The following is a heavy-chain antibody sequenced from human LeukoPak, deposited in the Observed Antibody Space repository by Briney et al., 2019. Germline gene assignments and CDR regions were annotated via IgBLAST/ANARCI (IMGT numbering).Heavy chain of an antibody. Sequence: SETLSLTCTVSGGSIRSYYWSWIRQPPGKGLEWIGYIYYSGSTNYNPSLKSRVSISVDTSKNQFSLKLSSVTAADTAVYYCARDSGYYDSSGPYYYYYGMDVWGQGTTVTVSS. D-gene: IGHD3-22*01. V-gene: IGHV4-59*01. CDR2: IYYSGST. CDR3: ARDSGYYDSSGPYYYYYGMDV. J-gene: IGHJ6*02. CDR1: GGSIRSYY.